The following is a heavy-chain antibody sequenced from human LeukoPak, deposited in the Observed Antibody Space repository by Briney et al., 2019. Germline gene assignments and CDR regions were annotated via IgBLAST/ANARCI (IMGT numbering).Heavy chain of an antibody. D-gene: IGHD5-18*01. CDR3: ARSIQLWLRGLDY. J-gene: IGHJ4*02. Sequence: PSETLSLTCAVYGGSFSGYYWSWIRQPPGKGLEWIGEINHSGSTNYNPSLKSRVTISVDTSKNQFSLKLSSVTAADTAVYYCARSIQLWLRGLDYWGQGTLVTVSS. CDR1: GGSFSGYY. CDR2: INHSGST. V-gene: IGHV4-34*01.